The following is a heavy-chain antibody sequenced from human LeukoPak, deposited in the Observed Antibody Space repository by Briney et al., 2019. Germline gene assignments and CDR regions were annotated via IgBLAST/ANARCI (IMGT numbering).Heavy chain of an antibody. Sequence: ASVKVSCKASGYTFTSYGISWVRQAPGQGLEWMGWISAYNGNTNYAQKLQGRVTMTTDTSTSTAYMELRSLRSDDTAVYYCARVIQLWASNYYYYMDVWGKGTTVTVSS. V-gene: IGHV1-18*01. CDR1: GYTFTSYG. J-gene: IGHJ6*03. CDR3: ARVIQLWASNYYYYMDV. D-gene: IGHD5-18*01. CDR2: ISAYNGNT.